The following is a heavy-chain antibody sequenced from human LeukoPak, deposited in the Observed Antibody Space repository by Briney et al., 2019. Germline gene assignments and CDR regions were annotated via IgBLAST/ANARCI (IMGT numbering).Heavy chain of an antibody. Sequence: ASVKVSCKASGYVFTGYYIHWVRQAPGQGLEWMGWINPNSGGTSFALNFQGRVTLTRDTSISTVYMELSRLRSDDTAVYYCARDLSGGALGAFDIWGQGTMVTVSS. V-gene: IGHV1-2*02. J-gene: IGHJ3*02. CDR1: GYVFTGYY. D-gene: IGHD2-15*01. CDR2: INPNSGGT. CDR3: ARDLSGGALGAFDI.